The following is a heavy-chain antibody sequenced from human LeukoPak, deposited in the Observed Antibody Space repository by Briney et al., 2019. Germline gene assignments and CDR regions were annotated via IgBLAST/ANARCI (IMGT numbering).Heavy chain of an antibody. Sequence: ASVKVSGKASGGTFSSYAISWVRQAPGQGLEWMGGIIPIFGTANYAQKFQGRVTITADESTSTAYMELSSLRSEDTAVYYCVRTLSAMIPYDYWGNGTLIIVSS. CDR1: GGTFSSYA. D-gene: IGHD3-16*01. CDR2: IIPIFGTA. J-gene: IGHJ4*01. V-gene: IGHV1-69*13. CDR3: VRTLSAMIPYDY.